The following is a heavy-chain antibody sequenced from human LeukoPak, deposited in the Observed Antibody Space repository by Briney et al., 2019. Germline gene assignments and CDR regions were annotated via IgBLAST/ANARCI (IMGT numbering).Heavy chain of an antibody. J-gene: IGHJ4*02. Sequence: PGGSLRLSCAASGFTFSSYEMNWVRHAPGTGLEWVSYISSSGSTIYYADSVKGRFTISRDNAQNSLYLQMNSLRAEDTAVYYCARDKPLVVAVAFDYWGQGTLVTVSS. V-gene: IGHV3-48*03. D-gene: IGHD6-19*01. CDR2: ISSSGSTI. CDR3: ARDKPLVVAVAFDY. CDR1: GFTFSSYE.